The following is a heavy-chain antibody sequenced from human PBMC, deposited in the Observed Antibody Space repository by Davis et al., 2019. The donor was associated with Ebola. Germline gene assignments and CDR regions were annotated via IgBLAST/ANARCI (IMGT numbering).Heavy chain of an antibody. Sequence: MPSETLSLTCTVSGGSVSSGYYYWSWVRQPPGKGLEWIGYIYYSGSTKNNPSLKSRVTISVDTSKNQFSLTMISLTAADTAVYYCARQTLMDYWGQGTLVTVSS. D-gene: IGHD2-8*01. CDR1: GGSVSSGYYY. CDR3: ARQTLMDY. J-gene: IGHJ4*02. V-gene: IGHV4-61*01. CDR2: IYYSGST.